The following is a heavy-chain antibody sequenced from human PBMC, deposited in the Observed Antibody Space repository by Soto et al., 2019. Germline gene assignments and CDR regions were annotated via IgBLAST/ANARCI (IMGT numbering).Heavy chain of an antibody. Sequence: GGSLRLSCAASGFTFSSYWMSWVRQAPGKGLEWVANIKQDGSEKYYVDSVKGRFTISRDNAKNSLYLQMNSLRAEDTAVYYCARDLIAARPQTFDYWGQGTLVTVSS. CDR2: IKQDGSEK. D-gene: IGHD6-6*01. CDR3: ARDLIAARPQTFDY. V-gene: IGHV3-7*01. CDR1: GFTFSSYW. J-gene: IGHJ4*02.